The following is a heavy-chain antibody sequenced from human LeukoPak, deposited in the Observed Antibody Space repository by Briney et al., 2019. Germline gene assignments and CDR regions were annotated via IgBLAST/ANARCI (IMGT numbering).Heavy chain of an antibody. CDR1: GGSFSGYY. V-gene: IGHV4-34*09. CDR3: ARESPTDYGDYGNAFDI. J-gene: IGHJ3*02. D-gene: IGHD4-17*01. Sequence: SETLSLTCAVYGGSFSGYYWSWIRQPPGKGLEWIGEINHSGSTNYNPSLKSRVTISVDTSKNQFSLKLSSVTAADTAVYYCARESPTDYGDYGNAFDIWGQGTMVTVSS. CDR2: INHSGST.